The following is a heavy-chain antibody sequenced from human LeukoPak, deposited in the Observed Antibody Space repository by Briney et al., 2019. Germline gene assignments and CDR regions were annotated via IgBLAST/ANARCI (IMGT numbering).Heavy chain of an antibody. CDR3: SASYPGSSSFDY. CDR2: IWYDGSNQ. CDR1: GFTFSTYG. Sequence: GRSLRLSCAASGFTFSTYGMHWVRQAPGKGLEWVAVIWYDGSNQNYADSVKGRFTISRDNSKNRLYLQISSLRPEDTAVFYCSASYPGSSSFDYWGQGALVTVSS. D-gene: IGHD3-10*01. V-gene: IGHV3-30*19. J-gene: IGHJ4*02.